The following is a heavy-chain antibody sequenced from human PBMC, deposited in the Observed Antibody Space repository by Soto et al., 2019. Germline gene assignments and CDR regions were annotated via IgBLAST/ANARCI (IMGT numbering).Heavy chain of an antibody. CDR1: GFTFDDYA. Sequence: GGSLRLSCAASGFTFDDYAMHWVRQAPGKGLEWVSGISWNSGSIGYADSVKGRFTISRDNAKNSLYLQMNSLRAEDTALYYCAKDIGMPGDYGGNSGGLYDYWGQGTLVTVSS. V-gene: IGHV3-9*01. CDR2: ISWNSGSI. J-gene: IGHJ4*02. D-gene: IGHD4-17*01. CDR3: AKDIGMPGDYGGNSGGLYDY.